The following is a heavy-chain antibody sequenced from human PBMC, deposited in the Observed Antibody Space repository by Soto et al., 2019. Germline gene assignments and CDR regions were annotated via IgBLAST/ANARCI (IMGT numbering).Heavy chain of an antibody. CDR2: ISYDGSNK. CDR3: ARGGSTYYYDSSDPIFGP. CDR1: GFTFSSYA. Sequence: QVQLVESGGGVGQPGRSLRLSCAASGFTFSSYAMHWVRQAPGKGLEWVAVISYDGSNKYYADSVKGRFTISRDNSKNTLYLQMNSLRAEDTAEYYCARGGSTYYYDSSDPIFGPWGQGTLVTVSS. V-gene: IGHV3-30-3*01. J-gene: IGHJ5*02. D-gene: IGHD3-22*01.